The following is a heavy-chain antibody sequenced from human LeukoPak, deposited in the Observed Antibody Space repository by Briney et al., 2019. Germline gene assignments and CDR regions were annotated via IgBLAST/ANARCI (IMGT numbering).Heavy chain of an antibody. J-gene: IGHJ6*02. CDR3: ARDPRLRNSLYGMDV. V-gene: IGHV1-58*02. CDR1: GFTFTSSA. Sequence: GASVKVSCKASGFTFTSSAIQWVRQARGQRLEWIGWIVVGSGNTNYAQKFQERVTITRDMSTSTAYMELSSLRSEDTAVYYCARDPRLRNSLYGMDVWGQGTTVTVSS. CDR2: IVVGSGNT. D-gene: IGHD5-18*01.